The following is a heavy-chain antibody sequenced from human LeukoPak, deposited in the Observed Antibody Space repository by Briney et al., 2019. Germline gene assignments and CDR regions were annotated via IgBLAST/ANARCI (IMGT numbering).Heavy chain of an antibody. D-gene: IGHD5-24*01. Sequence: ETLSLTSAVYGGSFSGYYWSWVRQAPGKGLEWVANINQDVSEINYVDSVKGRFTISRDNGKNSLYLQMNSLRAEDTAVYYCASRREMATRSKENWYFDLWGRGTLVTVSS. CDR3: ASRREMATRSKENWYFDL. V-gene: IGHV3-7*01. CDR1: GGSFSGYY. CDR2: INQDVSEI. J-gene: IGHJ2*01.